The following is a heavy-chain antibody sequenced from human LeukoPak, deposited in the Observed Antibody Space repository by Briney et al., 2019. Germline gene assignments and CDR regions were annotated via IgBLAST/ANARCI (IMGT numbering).Heavy chain of an antibody. J-gene: IGHJ4*02. CDR2: IYTSGST. D-gene: IGHD3-3*01. CDR3: ARQGTYYDFWSGYSHHYFDY. Sequence: SETLSLTSTVSGGSISSYYWSWIRQPPGKGLEWIGYIYTSGSTNYNPSLKSRVTISVDTSKNQFSLKLSSVTAADKAVYYCARQGTYYDFWSGYSHHYFDYWGQGTLVTVSS. V-gene: IGHV4-4*09. CDR1: GGSISSYY.